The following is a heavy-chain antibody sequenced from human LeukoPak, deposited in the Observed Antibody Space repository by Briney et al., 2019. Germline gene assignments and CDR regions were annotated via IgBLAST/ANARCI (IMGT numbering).Heavy chain of an antibody. D-gene: IGHD3-22*01. J-gene: IGHJ4*02. CDR2: IYSSGNT. CDR3: ARDSSSGYYLFDY. CDR1: GVSFSSYY. Sequence: SETLSLTCTVSGVSFSSYYWTWIRQPAGKGLEWIGRIYSSGNTNYNPSLKSRVTISVDTSKNQFSLKLSSVTAADTAVYYCARDSSSGYYLFDYWGQGTLVTVSS. V-gene: IGHV4-4*07.